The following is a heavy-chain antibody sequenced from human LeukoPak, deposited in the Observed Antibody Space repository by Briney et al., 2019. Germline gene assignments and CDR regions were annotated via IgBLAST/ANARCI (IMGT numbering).Heavy chain of an antibody. CDR2: MNPNSGNT. V-gene: IGHV1-8*01. Sequence: ASVKVSCKASGYTFTSYDINWVRQATGQGLEWMGWMNPNSGNTGYAQKFQGRVTMTRNTSISTAYMELSSLRSEDTAVYYCARGDCYDSSGYPNWFDPWGQGALVTVSS. CDR3: ARGDCYDSSGYPNWFDP. D-gene: IGHD3-22*01. J-gene: IGHJ5*02. CDR1: GYTFTSYD.